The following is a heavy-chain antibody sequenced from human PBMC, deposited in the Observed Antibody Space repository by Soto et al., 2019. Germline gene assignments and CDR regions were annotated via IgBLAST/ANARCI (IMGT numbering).Heavy chain of an antibody. Sequence: SVKVSCKASGGTFSSYAISWVRQAPGQGLEWMGGIIPIFGTANYAQKFQGRVTITADESTSTAYMELSSLRSEDTAAYYCARGVRGYCSSTSCYTHLGYWGQGTLVTVSS. J-gene: IGHJ4*02. V-gene: IGHV1-69*13. CDR2: IIPIFGTA. CDR1: GGTFSSYA. D-gene: IGHD2-2*02. CDR3: ARGVRGYCSSTSCYTHLGY.